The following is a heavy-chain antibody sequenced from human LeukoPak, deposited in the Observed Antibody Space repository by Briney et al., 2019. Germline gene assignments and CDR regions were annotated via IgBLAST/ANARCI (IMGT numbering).Heavy chain of an antibody. J-gene: IGHJ4*02. V-gene: IGHV4-4*09. CDR2: INTKGET. CDR3: ATSNDAKIAPFDH. Sequence: SETLSLTCTVSGVSMSAYQWSWVRQSPEKGLEWIGCINTKGETSYNPSLKSRVTTSVDTSKSQFSLRLTSVTAAGTAVYYCATSNDAKIAPFDHWGQGAPVTVSS. D-gene: IGHD2-21*01. CDR1: GVSMSAYQ.